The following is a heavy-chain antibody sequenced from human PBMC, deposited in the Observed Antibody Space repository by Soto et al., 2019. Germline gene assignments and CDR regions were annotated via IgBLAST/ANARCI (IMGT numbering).Heavy chain of an antibody. J-gene: IGHJ5*02. D-gene: IGHD3-22*01. CDR3: ARKDKSGYFNWFDP. CDR2: IFPSDSDT. Sequence: PGESLKISCKASGYRFTSYWIAWVRQMPGKGLEWMGIIFPSDSDTRYSPSFQGQVTISADRSTSTVFLQWASLKASDTAVYFCARKDKSGYFNWFDPWGQGTLVTVSS. V-gene: IGHV5-51*01. CDR1: GYRFTSYW.